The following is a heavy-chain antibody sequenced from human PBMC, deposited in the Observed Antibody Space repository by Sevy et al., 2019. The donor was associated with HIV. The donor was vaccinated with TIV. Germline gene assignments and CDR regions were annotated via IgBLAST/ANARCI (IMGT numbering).Heavy chain of an antibody. CDR2: ISGSGGST. D-gene: IGHD3-22*01. CDR3: AKDHSSGYYYSLFDY. V-gene: IGHV3-23*01. J-gene: IGHJ4*02. CDR1: GFTFSSYA. Sequence: GGSLRLSCAASGFTFSSYAMSWVRQAPGKGLEWVSAISGSGGSTYYAHSVKGRFTISRDNSKNTLYLQMNSLRAEDTAVYYCAKDHSSGYYYSLFDYWGQGTLVTVSS.